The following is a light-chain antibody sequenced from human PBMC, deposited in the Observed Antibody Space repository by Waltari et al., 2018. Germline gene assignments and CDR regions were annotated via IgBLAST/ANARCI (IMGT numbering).Light chain of an antibody. CDR3: QSYDIANGV. CDR2: EDN. V-gene: IGLV6-57*04. Sequence: NFMLTQPHPVSESPGKTVTISCTRSGGSIASNYVQWYQQRPGSAPTTVIYEDNLRPSGVPDRFSCSVDSSSTAASLTISGLRTDDEADYYCQSYDIANGVFGGGTKLTAL. J-gene: IGLJ3*02. CDR1: GGSIASNY.